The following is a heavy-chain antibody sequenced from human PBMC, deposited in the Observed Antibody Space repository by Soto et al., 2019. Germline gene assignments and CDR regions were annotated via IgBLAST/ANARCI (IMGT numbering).Heavy chain of an antibody. CDR2: INAGNGNT. CDR1: GYTFTSYA. CDR3: ERPFCSGGSCYPWDSRIFDY. D-gene: IGHD2-15*01. J-gene: IGHJ4*02. Sequence: ASVKVSCKASGYTFTSYAMHWVRQAPGQRLEWMGWINAGNGNTKYSQKFQGRVTITRETSASTAYMELSSLRTEDTAVYYCERPFCSGGSCYPWDSRIFDYWGQGTLVTVS. V-gene: IGHV1-3*01.